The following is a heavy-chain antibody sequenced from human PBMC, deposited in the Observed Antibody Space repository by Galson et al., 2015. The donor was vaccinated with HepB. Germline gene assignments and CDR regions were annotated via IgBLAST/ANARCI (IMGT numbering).Heavy chain of an antibody. J-gene: IGHJ4*02. CDR1: GFTFHDYT. D-gene: IGHD3-22*01. V-gene: IGHV3-23*01. CDR2: ITGSGVST. CDR3: ARGPYFDSSPFDY. Sequence: SLRLSCAASGFTFHDYTMSWVAQAPGKGLEWVSCITGSGVSTYYADSVKGRFTISRDNSKNTVYLQMNSLRAEDTAVYFCARGPYFDSSPFDYWGQGTRATVSS.